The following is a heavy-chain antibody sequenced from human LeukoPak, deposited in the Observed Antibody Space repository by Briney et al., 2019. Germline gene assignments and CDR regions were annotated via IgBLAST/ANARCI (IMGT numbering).Heavy chain of an antibody. J-gene: IGHJ4*02. Sequence: RASVKVSCKASGYTFTSYGISWVRQAPGQGLEWMGWISAYNGNTNYAQKLQGRATMTTDTSTSTAYMELRSLRSDDTAVYYCARSRGLWFGEFIDYWGQGTLVTVSS. CDR2: ISAYNGNT. D-gene: IGHD3-10*01. V-gene: IGHV1-18*01. CDR3: ARSRGLWFGEFIDY. CDR1: GYTFTSYG.